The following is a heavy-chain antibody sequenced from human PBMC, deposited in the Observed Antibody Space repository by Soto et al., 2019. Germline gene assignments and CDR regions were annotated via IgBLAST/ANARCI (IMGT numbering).Heavy chain of an antibody. V-gene: IGHV3-48*01. CDR3: AREEYFSGDSGYQHPFYY. CDR1: GFTLSSYS. Sequence: GGSLRLSCAASGFTLSSYSMNWVRQAPGKGLEWVSYISSSSSTIYYADSVKGRFTISRDNAKNSLYLQMNSLRAEDTAVYYCAREEYFSGDSGYQHPFYYSAQRSLVTVSA. CDR2: ISSSSSTI. D-gene: IGHD2-15*01. J-gene: IGHJ4*02.